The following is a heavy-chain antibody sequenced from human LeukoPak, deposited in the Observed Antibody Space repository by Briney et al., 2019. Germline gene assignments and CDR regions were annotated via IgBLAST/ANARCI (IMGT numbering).Heavy chain of an antibody. D-gene: IGHD4-17*01. CDR2: IRSKAYGGTT. CDR1: GFTFGDYA. V-gene: IGHV3-49*03. CDR3: TTGYGDYGYGMDV. Sequence: GGSLRLSCTASGFTFGDYAMSWFRQAPGKGLGWVGFIRSKAYGGTTEYAASVKGRFTISRDDSKSIAYLQMNSLKTEDTAVYYCTTGYGDYGYGMDVWGQGTTVTVSS. J-gene: IGHJ6*02.